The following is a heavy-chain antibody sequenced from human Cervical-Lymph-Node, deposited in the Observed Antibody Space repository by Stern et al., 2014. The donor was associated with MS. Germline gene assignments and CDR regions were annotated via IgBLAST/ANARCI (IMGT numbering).Heavy chain of an antibody. CDR3: ARTATSSWYRLDY. CDR2: ISSSSSTI. V-gene: IGHV3-48*02. J-gene: IGHJ4*02. D-gene: IGHD6-13*01. Sequence: EVQLVESGGGLVQPGGSLRLSCAASGFTFSSYSMNWVRQAPGKGLEWVSYISSSSSTIYYADSVKGRFTISRDNTKNSLYLQMNSLRDEDTAVYYCARTATSSWYRLDYWGQGTLVTVSS. CDR1: GFTFSSYS.